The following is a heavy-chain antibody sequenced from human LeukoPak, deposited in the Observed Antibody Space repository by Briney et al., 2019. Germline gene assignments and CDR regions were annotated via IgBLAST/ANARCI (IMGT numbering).Heavy chain of an antibody. V-gene: IGHV4-34*01. CDR1: IDSFSNYH. Sequence: SETLSLTCAVYIDSFSNYHWNWIRQTPAKGMEWIGEVNESGGTNISPSLRSRVILSVDTSKNQFSLKLISVTAADTAVYYCARGVEQEGYGDYGWFDPWGQGTLVTVSS. J-gene: IGHJ5*02. CDR2: VNESGGT. D-gene: IGHD4-17*01. CDR3: ARGVEQEGYGDYGWFDP.